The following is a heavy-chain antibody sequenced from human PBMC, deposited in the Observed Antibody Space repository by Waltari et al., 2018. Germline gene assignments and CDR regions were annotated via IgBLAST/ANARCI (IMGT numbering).Heavy chain of an antibody. CDR1: GGSISSSSYY. J-gene: IGHJ4*02. V-gene: IGHV4-39*01. CDR3: ARNRIAEGPFDY. D-gene: IGHD6-13*01. Sequence: QLQLQESGPGLVKPSETLSLTCTVSGGSISSSSYYWGWTRQPPGKGLEWIGSIYYSGSTYYNPSLKSRVTISVDTSKNQFSLKLSSVTAADTAVYYCARNRIAEGPFDYWGQGTLVTVSS. CDR2: IYYSGST.